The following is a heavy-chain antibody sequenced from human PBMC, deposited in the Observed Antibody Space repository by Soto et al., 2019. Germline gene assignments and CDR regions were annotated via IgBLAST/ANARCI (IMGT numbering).Heavy chain of an antibody. V-gene: IGHV4-4*07. D-gene: IGHD3-10*01. Sequence: SETLSLTCSVSGGSISSYWWSWIRQPAGKGLEWIGRVYSSGTTDYNPSLNSRATLSVETSKNQFSLKLSSVTAADTAVYYSARAIASYDYGEGYWGKGIQVTVSS. CDR1: GGSISSYW. CDR3: ARAIASYDYGEGY. J-gene: IGHJ4*02. CDR2: VYSSGTT.